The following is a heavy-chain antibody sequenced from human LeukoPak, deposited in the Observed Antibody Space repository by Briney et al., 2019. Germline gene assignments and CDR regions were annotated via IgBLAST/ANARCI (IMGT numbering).Heavy chain of an antibody. CDR2: ISGSGGST. V-gene: IGHV3-23*01. CDR1: GFTFSSYA. J-gene: IGHJ4*02. Sequence: GTLRLSCAASGFTFSSYAMSWVRQAPGKGLEWVSAISGSGGSTYYADSVKGRFTISRDNSKNTLYLQMNSLRAEDTAVYYCAKVSVDTMIVVVIPYYFDYWGQGTLVTVS. CDR3: AKVSVDTMIVVVIPYYFDY. D-gene: IGHD3-22*01.